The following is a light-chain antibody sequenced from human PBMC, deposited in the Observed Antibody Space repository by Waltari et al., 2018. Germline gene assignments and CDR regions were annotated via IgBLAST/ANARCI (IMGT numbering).Light chain of an antibody. V-gene: IGLV2-23*01. J-gene: IGLJ2*01. CDR3: CSYAGSKDL. Sequence: QSALTQPASVSGSPGQSITIPCTGTSSDVGGYNLVSWYQHHPGKAPKLIIYEGSKRPSGVSYRFSGSKSGYTASLTISGLQAEDEADYYCCSYAGSKDLFGGGTKLTVL. CDR2: EGS. CDR1: SSDVGGYNL.